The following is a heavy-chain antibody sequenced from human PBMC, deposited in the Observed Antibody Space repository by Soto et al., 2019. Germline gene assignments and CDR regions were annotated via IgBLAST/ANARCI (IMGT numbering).Heavy chain of an antibody. CDR2: IIPIFGTA. V-gene: IGHV1-69*06. J-gene: IGHJ6*02. Sequence: SVKVSCKASGGTFSSYAISWVRQAPGQGLEWMGGIIPIFGTANYAQKFQGRVTVTADKSTSTAYMELSSLRSEDTAVYYCARGGYYDSSGYYVDYYGMDVWGQGTTVTVSS. CDR1: GGTFSSYA. CDR3: ARGGYYDSSGYYVDYYGMDV. D-gene: IGHD3-22*01.